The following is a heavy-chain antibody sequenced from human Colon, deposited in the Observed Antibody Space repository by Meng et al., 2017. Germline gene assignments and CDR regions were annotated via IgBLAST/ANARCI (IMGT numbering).Heavy chain of an antibody. D-gene: IGHD2-8*02. Sequence: EVRLGEVGGGLDKPGGSLRLLSAASGLTLSFYSMNWVRQAPGKGLEWVSSISDSNTYTYYADSVKGRFTIPRDNARNSLYLQMNSLRAEDTAVYYCSRDLGGVSLDSFEYWGQGTLVTVSS. CDR3: SRDLGGVSLDSFEY. J-gene: IGHJ4*02. V-gene: IGHV3-21*01. CDR1: GLTLSFYS. CDR2: ISDSNTYT.